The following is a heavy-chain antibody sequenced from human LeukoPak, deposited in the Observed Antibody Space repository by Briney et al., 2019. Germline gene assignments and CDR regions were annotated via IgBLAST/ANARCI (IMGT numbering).Heavy chain of an antibody. V-gene: IGHV1-69*02. Sequence: ASVKVSCKASGGTFSSYTISWVRQAPVHGREWMGRIIPILGITNYAQKFQGRVTITADKSTSTAYMELSSLRSEDTAVYYCARGTGSSSPFDIWGQGTMVTVSS. CDR1: GGTFSSYT. CDR3: ARGTGSSSPFDI. D-gene: IGHD6-6*01. CDR2: IIPILGIT. J-gene: IGHJ3*02.